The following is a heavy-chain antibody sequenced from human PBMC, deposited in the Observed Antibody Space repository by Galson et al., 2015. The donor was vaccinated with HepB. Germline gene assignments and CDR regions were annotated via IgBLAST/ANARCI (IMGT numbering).Heavy chain of an antibody. CDR1: GLTFSSYN. D-gene: IGHD2/OR15-2a*01. J-gene: IGHJ5*02. Sequence: SLRLSCAATGLTFSSYNMNWVRQAPGKGLEWISFISPTSTTIHYADSVKGRFTISRDNAKNSLFLQMNSLRAEDTAVYYCARGLYASDGPVAWGQGTLVTVSS. CDR2: ISPTSTTI. V-gene: IGHV3-48*01. CDR3: ARGLYASDGPVA.